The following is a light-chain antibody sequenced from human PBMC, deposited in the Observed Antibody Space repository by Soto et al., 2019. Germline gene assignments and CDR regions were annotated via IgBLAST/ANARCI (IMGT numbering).Light chain of an antibody. J-gene: IGKJ4*01. CDR1: QSIGTY. CDR3: QQSYSTSVT. V-gene: IGKV1-39*01. Sequence: DIQMTQSPSSLSASVGDSVTITCRASQSIGTYLSWYQQEPGRAPKLLIYAASNLQSGVPSRFSGSGSGTGFTLTISSLQPEDYATYYCQQSYSTSVTFGGGTKVDIK. CDR2: AAS.